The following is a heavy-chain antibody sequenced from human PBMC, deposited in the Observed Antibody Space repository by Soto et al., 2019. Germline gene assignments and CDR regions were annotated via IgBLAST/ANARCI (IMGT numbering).Heavy chain of an antibody. CDR2: FDPEDGET. J-gene: IGHJ4*02. V-gene: IGHV1-24*01. CDR3: ATDRAVYGSGTSYTPRD. CDR1: GYTLTELS. Sequence: ASVKVSCKVSGYTLTELSMHWVRQAPGKGLEWMGGFDPEDGETIYAQKFQGRVTMTEDTSTDTAYMELSSLRSEDTAVYYCATDRAVYGSGTSYTPRDSGQATLLTVAS. D-gene: IGHD3-10*01.